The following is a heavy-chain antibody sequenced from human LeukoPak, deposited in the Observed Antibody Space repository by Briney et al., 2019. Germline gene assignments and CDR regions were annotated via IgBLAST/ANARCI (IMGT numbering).Heavy chain of an antibody. CDR3: ARGGRDSSGYWNWFDP. Sequence: SETLSLTCAVYGGSFSGYYWSWIRQPPGKGLEWIGEINHSGSTNYNPSLKSRVTISVDTSKNQFSLKLSSVTAADTAVYYCARGGRDSSGYWNWFDPWGQGTLVTVS. CDR1: GGSFSGYY. V-gene: IGHV4-34*01. D-gene: IGHD3-22*01. J-gene: IGHJ5*02. CDR2: INHSGST.